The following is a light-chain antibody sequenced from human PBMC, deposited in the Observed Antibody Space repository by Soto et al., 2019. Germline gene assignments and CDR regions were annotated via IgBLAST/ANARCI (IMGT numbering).Light chain of an antibody. Sequence: IGMTQYPATLSVSPGDRATLSCSASQSVSSNLAWYQQKPRQAPRLLIYAASTRATGLPARFSGSGSGTEFTLTISSLQSEDFAVYYCQQYNNWPTWTFGQGTKVAIK. CDR3: QQYNNWPTWT. J-gene: IGKJ1*01. V-gene: IGKV3-15*01. CDR2: AAS. CDR1: QSVSSN.